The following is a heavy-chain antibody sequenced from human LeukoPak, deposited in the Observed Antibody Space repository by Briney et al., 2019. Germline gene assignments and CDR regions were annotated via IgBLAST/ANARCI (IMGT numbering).Heavy chain of an antibody. CDR1: GGSISSYY. CDR3: ARGPGGYGGNGGGHY. V-gene: IGHV4-59*01. J-gene: IGHJ4*02. CDR2: IYYSGTT. D-gene: IGHD4-23*01. Sequence: SETLSLTCTVSGGSISSYYWSWIRQPPGKGLEWIGYIYYSGTTNYNPSLKSRVTISVDTSKNQFSLKLSSVTAADTAVYYCARGPGGYGGNGGGHYWGQGTLVTVSS.